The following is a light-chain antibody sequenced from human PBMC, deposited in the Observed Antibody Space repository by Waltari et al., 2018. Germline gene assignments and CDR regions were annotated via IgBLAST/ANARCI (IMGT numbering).Light chain of an antibody. CDR1: QSFSRS. CDR2: GAS. V-gene: IGKV3-20*01. Sequence: EIVLTQSPGTPSLSPGERATLSCRASQSFSRSLAWDQQKPGQAPRLLIYGASSRATGVPDRFSGSGSGTDFSLTISRLEPEDFAVYYCQHYVCLPVSFGQGTKVEIK. J-gene: IGKJ1*01. CDR3: QHYVCLPVS.